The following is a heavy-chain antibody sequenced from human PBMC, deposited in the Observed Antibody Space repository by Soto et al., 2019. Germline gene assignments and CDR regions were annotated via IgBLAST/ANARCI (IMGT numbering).Heavy chain of an antibody. V-gene: IGHV3-30*03. CDR3: ALALGPTTGLDY. CDR1: GFTFSSYG. CDR2: ISHDGSSK. J-gene: IGHJ4*02. D-gene: IGHD1-26*01. Sequence: QVELVESGGGVVQPGRSLRLSCAASGFTFSSYGMHWVRQAPGKGLEWVAVISHDGSSKSYADSVKGRFTISRDNSKNTLDLQMDRLRTEDTAVYYCALALGPTTGLDYWGQGTLVTVSS.